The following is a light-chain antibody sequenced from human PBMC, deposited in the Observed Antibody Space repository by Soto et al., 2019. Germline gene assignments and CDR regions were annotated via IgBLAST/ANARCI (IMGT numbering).Light chain of an antibody. CDR3: QQYNSYS. Sequence: DIQMTQSPSSLSASVGARVPITCRASQDISNYLAWYQQKPGKVPKLLIYAASTLQSGVPSRFSGSGSGTEFTLTISSLQPDDFATYYCQQYNSYSYGQGTKVDIK. CDR1: QDISNY. CDR2: AAS. J-gene: IGKJ1*01. V-gene: IGKV1-27*01.